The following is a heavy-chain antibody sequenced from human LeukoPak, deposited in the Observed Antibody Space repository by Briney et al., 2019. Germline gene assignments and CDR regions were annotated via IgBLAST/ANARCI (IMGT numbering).Heavy chain of an antibody. D-gene: IGHD1-26*01. CDR3: ARDQRNSGSYRFEY. V-gene: IGHV1-18*01. J-gene: IGHJ4*02. Sequence: ASVKVSCKASGYTFTSYGISWVRQAPGQGLEWMGWITVNNGNTNYAPSLQGRVIMTKDTSTNTAYMELTSLRSDDTAVYYCARDQRNSGSYRFEYWGQGTLVTVSS. CDR2: ITVNNGNT. CDR1: GYTFTSYG.